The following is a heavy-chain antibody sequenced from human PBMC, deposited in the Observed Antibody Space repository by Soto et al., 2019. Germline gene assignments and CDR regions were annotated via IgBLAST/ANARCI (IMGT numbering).Heavy chain of an antibody. CDR1: GDSVSSNSAA. CDR3: ARDGSTYYYDSSGYQYSGMDV. J-gene: IGHJ6*02. CDR2: TYYRSKWYN. D-gene: IGHD3-22*01. Sequence: PSQTLSLTCAISGDSVSSNSAAWNWIRQSPSRGLEWLGRTYYRSKWYNDYAVSVKSRITINPDTSKNQFSLKLSSVTAADTAVYYCARDGSTYYYDSSGYQYSGMDVWGQGTTVTVSS. V-gene: IGHV6-1*01.